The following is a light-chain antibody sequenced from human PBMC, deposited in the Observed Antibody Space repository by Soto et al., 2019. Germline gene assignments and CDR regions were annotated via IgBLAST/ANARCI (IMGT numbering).Light chain of an antibody. J-gene: IGKJ1*01. CDR3: QQYGSSPWT. V-gene: IGKV3-20*01. CDR2: GAS. Sequence: VVMTHSPATLSVSPGERATLSCRASQSVSSNYLSWYQQKPGQAPRLLIYGASTRATGIPARFSGSGSGTDFTLTISRLEPEDFAVYYCQQYGSSPWTFGQGTKVDNK. CDR1: QSVSSNY.